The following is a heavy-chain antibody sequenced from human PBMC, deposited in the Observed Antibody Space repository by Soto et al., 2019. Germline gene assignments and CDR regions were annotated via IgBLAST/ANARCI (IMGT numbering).Heavy chain of an antibody. CDR3: ARDGRRAKYYYDSSGYYYYYYGMDV. CDR1: GGSISSYY. Sequence: SETLSLTCTVSGGSISSYYWSWIRQPPGKGLEWIGYIYYSGSTNYNPSLKSRVTISVDTSRNQFSLKLSSVTAADTAVYYCARDGRRAKYYYDSSGYYYYYYGMDVWGQGTTVTVSS. CDR2: IYYSGST. D-gene: IGHD3-22*01. J-gene: IGHJ6*02. V-gene: IGHV4-59*01.